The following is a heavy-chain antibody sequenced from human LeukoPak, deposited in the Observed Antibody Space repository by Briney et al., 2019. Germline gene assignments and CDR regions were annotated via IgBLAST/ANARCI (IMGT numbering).Heavy chain of an antibody. J-gene: IGHJ5*02. D-gene: IGHD2-2*01. CDR3: ARERGHCISTSCYNWFDP. CDR2: IFHSGST. V-gene: IGHV4-34*12. CDR1: GGSFSGYY. Sequence: SETLSLTCAVYGGSFSGYYWSWIRQPSGKGLEWIGTIFHSGSTYYNPSLKSRVTISVDTSKNQFSLKLSSVTAADTAVYYCARERGHCISTSCYNWFDPWGQGTLVTVSS.